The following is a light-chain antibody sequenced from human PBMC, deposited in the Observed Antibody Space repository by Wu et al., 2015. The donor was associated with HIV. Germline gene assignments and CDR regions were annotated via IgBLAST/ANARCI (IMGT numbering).Light chain of an antibody. Sequence: DIQMTQSPSTLSASVGDRVTITCRASQSISSWLAWYQQKPGKAPKLLIYKASSLESGVPSRFSGSGSGTEFTLTISSLQPDDFATYYCQHYNRYSYSFGQGTKLEIK. CDR2: KAS. V-gene: IGKV1-5*03. CDR3: QHYNRYSYS. CDR1: QSISSW. J-gene: IGKJ2*03.